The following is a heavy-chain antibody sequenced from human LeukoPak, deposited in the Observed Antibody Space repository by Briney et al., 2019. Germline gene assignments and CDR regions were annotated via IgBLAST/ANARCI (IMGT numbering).Heavy chain of an antibody. D-gene: IGHD3-22*01. J-gene: IGHJ4*02. Sequence: PGGSLRLSCAASGFTFSNYAMNVVRQAPGKGLEWVSGISGSDGSIYYGDSVKGRFTISRDNSKNTLYLQMNSLRAEDTAIYYCAKDLDDYYDSSGSGNYWGQGALVTVSS. V-gene: IGHV3-23*01. CDR1: GFTFSNYA. CDR3: AKDLDDYYDSSGSGNY. CDR2: ISGSDGSI.